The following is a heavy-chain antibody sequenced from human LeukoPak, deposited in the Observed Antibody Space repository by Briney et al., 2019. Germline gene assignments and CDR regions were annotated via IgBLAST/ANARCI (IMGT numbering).Heavy chain of an antibody. CDR3: AKGSSGNYYH. CDR2: ITGSGHIT. V-gene: IGHV3-23*01. D-gene: IGHD3-10*01. Sequence: PGGSLGLSCVASGFTLSTDTMTWVRQAPGKALEWVSSITGSGHITSYADSVKGRFIISRDNSKNTLYLQMSSLRAEDTATYYCAKGSSGNYYHWGQGTLVTVSS. J-gene: IGHJ1*01. CDR1: GFTLSTDT.